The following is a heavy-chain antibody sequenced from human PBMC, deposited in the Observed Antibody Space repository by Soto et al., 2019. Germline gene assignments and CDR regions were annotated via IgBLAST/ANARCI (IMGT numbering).Heavy chain of an antibody. Sequence: PGGSLRLSCAASGFTFSSYSMNWVRQAPGKGLEWVSSISSSSSYIYYADSVKGRFTISRDNAKNSLYLQMNSLRAEDTAVYYCARGGGYDYFYYYGMDAWGQGTTVTVSS. CDR1: GFTFSSYS. CDR3: ARGGGYDYFYYYGMDA. CDR2: ISSSSSYI. J-gene: IGHJ6*02. D-gene: IGHD5-12*01. V-gene: IGHV3-21*01.